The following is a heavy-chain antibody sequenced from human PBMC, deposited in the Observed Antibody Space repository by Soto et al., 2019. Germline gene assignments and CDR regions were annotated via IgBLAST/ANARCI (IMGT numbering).Heavy chain of an antibody. D-gene: IGHD1-26*01. Sequence: GGSLRLSCAASGFTFDDYAMHWVRQAPGKGLEWVSGISWNSGSIGYADSVKGRFTISRDNAKNSLYLQMNSLRAEDTALYYCAKMSGSYGMDYYYGMDVWGQGTTVTGSS. CDR1: GFTFDDYA. CDR3: AKMSGSYGMDYYYGMDV. J-gene: IGHJ6*02. V-gene: IGHV3-9*01. CDR2: ISWNSGSI.